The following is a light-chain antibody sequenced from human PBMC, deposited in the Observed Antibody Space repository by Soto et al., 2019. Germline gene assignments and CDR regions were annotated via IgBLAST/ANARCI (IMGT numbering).Light chain of an antibody. Sequence: DIQMTQSPYTLSGSVGDRVTITCRASQTISSWLAWYQQKPGKDPKLLIYKASTLKSGVPSRFSGSGSGTEFTLTISRLQPDDFATYYCQHYNSYSEAFGQGTKVELK. CDR1: QTISSW. CDR2: KAS. J-gene: IGKJ1*01. V-gene: IGKV1-5*03. CDR3: QHYNSYSEA.